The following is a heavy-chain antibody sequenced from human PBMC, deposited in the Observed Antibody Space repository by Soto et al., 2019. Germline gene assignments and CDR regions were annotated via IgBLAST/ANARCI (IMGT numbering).Heavy chain of an antibody. CDR1: GDSVSSNSAT. CDR3: ARGRAGTMDV. D-gene: IGHD1-1*01. J-gene: IGHJ6*02. Sequence: SQTLSLPCPISGDSVSSNSATWNWIRQSPSRGLESLGRRCYTSKWNNDYALSVRSRISINPDTSKNQFSLQLHSVTPEATVVSYCARGRAGTMDVWGRGTTVTVSS. V-gene: IGHV6-1*01. CDR2: RCYTSKWNN.